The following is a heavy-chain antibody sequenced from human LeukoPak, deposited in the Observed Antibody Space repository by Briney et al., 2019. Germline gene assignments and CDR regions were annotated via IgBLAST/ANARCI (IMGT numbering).Heavy chain of an antibody. J-gene: IGHJ4*02. D-gene: IGHD3-3*01. V-gene: IGHV4-34*01. CDR1: GGSFSGYY. CDR2: INHSGST. Sequence: SETLSLTCAVYGGSFSGYYWSWIRQPPGKGLEWIGEINHSGSTNYNPSLKSRVTTSVDTSKNQFSLKLSSVTAADTAVYYCARRGTYTIFGVVIPYYFDYWGQGTLVTVSS. CDR3: ARRGTYTIFGVVIPYYFDY.